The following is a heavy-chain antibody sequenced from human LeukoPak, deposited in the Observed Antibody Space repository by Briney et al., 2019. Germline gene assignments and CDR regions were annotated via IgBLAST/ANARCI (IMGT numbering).Heavy chain of an antibody. Sequence: GGSLRLSCAASGFTFSSYSMNWVRQAPGKGLEWVSSISSSSSYIYYADSVKGRFIISRDNAKNSLYLQMNSLRAEDTAVYYCARGLRDGYNPYDYWGQGTLVTVSS. D-gene: IGHD5-24*01. CDR1: GFTFSSYS. CDR3: ARGLRDGYNPYDY. V-gene: IGHV3-21*01. J-gene: IGHJ4*02. CDR2: ISSSSSYI.